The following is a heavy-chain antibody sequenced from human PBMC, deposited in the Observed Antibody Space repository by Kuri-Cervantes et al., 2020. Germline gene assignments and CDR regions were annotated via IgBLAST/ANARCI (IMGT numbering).Heavy chain of an antibody. CDR3: ARPYIYYDSSGYFPDAFDI. V-gene: IGHV3-30*03. D-gene: IGHD3-22*01. CDR1: GFTFSSYG. J-gene: IGHJ3*02. CDR2: ISYDGSNK. Sequence: GESLKISCAASGFTFSSYGMHWVRQALGKGLEWVAVISYDGSNKYYADSVKGRFTISRDNSKNTLYLQMNSLRAEDTAVYYCARPYIYYDSSGYFPDAFDIWGQGTMVTVSS.